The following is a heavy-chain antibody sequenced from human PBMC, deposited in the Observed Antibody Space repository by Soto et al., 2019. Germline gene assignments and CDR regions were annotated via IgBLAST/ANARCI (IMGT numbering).Heavy chain of an antibody. CDR2: ISSSSSYI. J-gene: IGHJ6*03. Sequence: GSLRLSCAASGFTFSSYSMNWVRQAPGKGLEWVSSISSSSSYIYYADSVKGRFTISRDNAKNSLYLQMNSLRAEDTAVYYCARDRFPEWLAPGYMDVWGKGTTVTVSS. CDR1: GFTFSSYS. V-gene: IGHV3-21*01. CDR3: ARDRFPEWLAPGYMDV. D-gene: IGHD3-3*01.